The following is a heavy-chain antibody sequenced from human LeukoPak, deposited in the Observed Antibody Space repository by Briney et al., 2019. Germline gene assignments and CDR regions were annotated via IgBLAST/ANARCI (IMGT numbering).Heavy chain of an antibody. D-gene: IGHD3-3*01. CDR3: AKGVRVTIFGVVKTPFDY. J-gene: IGHJ4*02. V-gene: IGHV3-23*01. Sequence: LSGGSLRLSCAASGFTFSSYAMSWVRQAPGKGLEWVSAISGSGGSTYYADSVKGRFTISRDNSKNTLYLQMNSLRAEDTAVYYCAKGVRVTIFGVVKTPFDYWGQGTLVTVSS. CDR2: ISGSGGST. CDR1: GFTFSSYA.